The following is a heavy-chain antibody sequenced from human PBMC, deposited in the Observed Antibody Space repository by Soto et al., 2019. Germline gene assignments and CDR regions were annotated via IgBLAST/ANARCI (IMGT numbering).Heavy chain of an antibody. D-gene: IGHD2-15*01. Sequence: QVPLVQSGAEVKKPGASVKVSCKASGYTFTSYAMHWVRQAPGQRLEWMGWINAGNGNTKYSQKFQGRVTITRDTSASTAYMELSSLRSEDTAVYYCARWVGYCSGGSCYSGWFDPWGQGTLVTVSS. CDR2: INAGNGNT. CDR1: GYTFTSYA. J-gene: IGHJ5*02. V-gene: IGHV1-3*01. CDR3: ARWVGYCSGGSCYSGWFDP.